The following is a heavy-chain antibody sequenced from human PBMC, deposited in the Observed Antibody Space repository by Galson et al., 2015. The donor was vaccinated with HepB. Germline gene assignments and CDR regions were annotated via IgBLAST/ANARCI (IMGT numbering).Heavy chain of an antibody. D-gene: IGHD6-13*01. Sequence: SLRLSCAASGFTFSSYSMNWVRQAPGKGLEWVASISSSIGYIYYADSVKGRFTISRDNAKISLYLQMNSLRAEDTSVYYCAGDQGSWLDAFDIWGQGTRVTVSS. J-gene: IGHJ3*02. CDR1: GFTFSSYS. CDR3: AGDQGSWLDAFDI. V-gene: IGHV3-21*01. CDR2: ISSSIGYI.